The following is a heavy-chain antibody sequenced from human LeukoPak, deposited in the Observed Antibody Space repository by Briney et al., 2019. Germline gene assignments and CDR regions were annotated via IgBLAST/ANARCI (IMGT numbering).Heavy chain of an antibody. CDR1: GFTFSSYS. V-gene: IGHV3-21*01. Sequence: GGSLRLSCAASGFTFSSYSMNWVRQAPGKGLEWVSSISSSSSYIYYADSVKGRFTISRDNAKNSLYLQMSSLRAEDTAVYYCAILGILGSHGAFDIWGQGTMVTVSS. CDR2: ISSSSSYI. D-gene: IGHD7-27*01. CDR3: AILGILGSHGAFDI. J-gene: IGHJ3*02.